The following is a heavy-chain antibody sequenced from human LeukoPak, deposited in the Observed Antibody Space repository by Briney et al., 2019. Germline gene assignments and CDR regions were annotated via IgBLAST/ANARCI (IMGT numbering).Heavy chain of an antibody. Sequence: GGSLRLSCAASGFTFDDYAMHWVRQAPGKGLECVSGISWNSGSIGYPDSVKGRFTISRDNAKNSLYLQMNSLRAEDTALYYCAKDVDDLDAFDIWGQGTMVTVSS. CDR3: AKDVDDLDAFDI. V-gene: IGHV3-9*01. D-gene: IGHD5-12*01. J-gene: IGHJ3*02. CDR2: ISWNSGSI. CDR1: GFTFDDYA.